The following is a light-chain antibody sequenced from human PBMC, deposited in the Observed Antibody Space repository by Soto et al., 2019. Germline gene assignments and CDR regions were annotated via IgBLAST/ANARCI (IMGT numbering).Light chain of an antibody. V-gene: IGKV3-20*01. CDR3: QQYGSSPFT. J-gene: IGKJ3*01. Sequence: EIELTQSPGTLSLSPGERVTLSCRASQSVSSSYLAWYQQKPGQAPRLLIYGASSRATGIPERFSGSGSGTDFTLTISRLEPEDFAVYYCQQYGSSPFTFGPGTKVDIK. CDR1: QSVSSSY. CDR2: GAS.